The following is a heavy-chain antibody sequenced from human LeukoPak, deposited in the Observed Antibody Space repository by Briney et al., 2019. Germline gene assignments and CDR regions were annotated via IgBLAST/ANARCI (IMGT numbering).Heavy chain of an antibody. D-gene: IGHD1-7*01. V-gene: IGHV1-46*01. CDR3: ARGGGPGNYPFDF. Sequence: GASVKVSCKASGYTFTGYYMHWVRQAPGQGLEWVGIINPRGGSTTYAQKFQGRVTMTRDTSTSTVYMELSSLKSDDRAVYYCARGGGPGNYPFDFWGQGTLVTVSS. CDR1: GYTFTGYY. J-gene: IGHJ4*02. CDR2: INPRGGST.